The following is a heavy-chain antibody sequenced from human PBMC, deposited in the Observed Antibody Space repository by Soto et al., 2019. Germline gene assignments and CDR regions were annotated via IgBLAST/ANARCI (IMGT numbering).Heavy chain of an antibody. CDR1: GYTFTGYY. D-gene: IGHD4-4*01. J-gene: IGHJ6*02. V-gene: IGHV1-2*04. CDR3: ATRVGAYSTNYYYGMDV. CDR2: INPNSGGT. Sequence: ASVKVSCKASGYTFTGYYMHWVRQAPGQGLEWMGWINPNSGGTNYAQKFQGWVTMTRDTSISTAYMELSRLRSDDTAVYYCATRVGAYSTNYYYGMDVWGQGTTVTVS.